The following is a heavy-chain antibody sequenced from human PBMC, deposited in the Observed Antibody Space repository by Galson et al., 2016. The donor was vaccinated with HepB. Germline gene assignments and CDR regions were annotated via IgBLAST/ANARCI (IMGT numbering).Heavy chain of an antibody. Sequence: SETLSLTCAVSGGSISTNNWWTWVRQPPGKGLEWIGEVYHDGGTDYNPSLESRVTILVDKSKNQFSLKLKSLTAADAAVYYCARNRWELLFWGGFDYWGRGTLVTVSS. V-gene: IGHV4-4*02. CDR2: VYHDGGT. CDR1: GGSISTNNW. CDR3: ARNRWELLFWGGFDY. D-gene: IGHD1-26*01. J-gene: IGHJ4*02.